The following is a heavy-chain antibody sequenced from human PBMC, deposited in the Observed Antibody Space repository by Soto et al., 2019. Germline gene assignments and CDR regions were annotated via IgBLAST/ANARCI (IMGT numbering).Heavy chain of an antibody. CDR2: ISSSGSTI. J-gene: IGHJ4*02. CDR3: ARLGDSSGYEDY. D-gene: IGHD3-22*01. V-gene: IGHV3-48*03. Sequence: VQLVESGGGLVQPGGSLRLSCAASGFTFSSYEMNWVRQAPGKGLEWVSYISSSGSTIYYADSVKGRFTISRDNAKNSLYLQMNSLRAEDTAVYYCARLGDSSGYEDYWGQGTLVTVSS. CDR1: GFTFSSYE.